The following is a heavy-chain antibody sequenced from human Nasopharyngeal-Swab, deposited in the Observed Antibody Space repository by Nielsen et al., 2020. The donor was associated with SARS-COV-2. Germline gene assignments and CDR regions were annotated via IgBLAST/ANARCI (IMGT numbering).Heavy chain of an antibody. CDR3: ARGSNDWNGIDY. CDR1: GFTFSLYA. Sequence: GESLKISCSASGFTFSLYAMHWVSQAQGKGLEYVSTINDYEDRLYYADSVKGRFTISRDNAKNTLYLQMNSLTAEDTAIYYCARGSNDWNGIDYWGPGILVTVSS. V-gene: IGHV3-64*04. D-gene: IGHD1-1*01. J-gene: IGHJ4*02. CDR2: INDYEDRL.